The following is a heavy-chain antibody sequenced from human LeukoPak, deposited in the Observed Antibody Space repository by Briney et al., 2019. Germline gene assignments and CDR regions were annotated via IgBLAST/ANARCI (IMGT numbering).Heavy chain of an antibody. CDR1: GGSFCGYY. D-gene: IGHD3-22*01. Sequence: SETLSLTCAVYGGSFCGYYWSWIRQPPRKGLEWIGEINHSGSTNYNPSLKSRVTISVDTSKNQFSLKLSSVTAADTAVYYCARETAPDSSGYSLDYWGQGTLVTVSS. J-gene: IGHJ4*02. CDR3: ARETAPDSSGYSLDY. CDR2: INHSGST. V-gene: IGHV4-34*01.